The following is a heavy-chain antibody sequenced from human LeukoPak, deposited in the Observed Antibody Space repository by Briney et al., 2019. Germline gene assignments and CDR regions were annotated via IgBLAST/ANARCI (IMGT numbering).Heavy chain of an antibody. D-gene: IGHD3-10*01. Sequence: GGSLRLFCGASGFTFHIFGMHWVRQARGKGLEWVAFIQDDGSPKYYAGSVKGRFSISRDNSKNTVYLQMNSLRAEDTAHYYCAREYGSRSYGLDYWGQGTLVTVSS. V-gene: IGHV3-30*02. J-gene: IGHJ4*02. CDR2: IQDDGSPK. CDR3: AREYGSRSYGLDY. CDR1: GFTFHIFG.